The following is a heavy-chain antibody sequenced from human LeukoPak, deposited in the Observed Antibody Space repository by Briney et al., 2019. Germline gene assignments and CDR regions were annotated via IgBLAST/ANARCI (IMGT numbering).Heavy chain of an antibody. V-gene: IGHV3-74*01. Sequence: GGSLRLSCAASGFTFSSYWMHWVRQAPGKGLVWVSRINSDGSSTSYADSVKGRFTISRDNAKNTLYLQMNSLRAEDTAVYYCAKDYSSGWYESWFDPWGQGTLVAVSS. J-gene: IGHJ5*02. CDR2: INSDGSST. D-gene: IGHD6-19*01. CDR1: GFTFSSYW. CDR3: AKDYSSGWYESWFDP.